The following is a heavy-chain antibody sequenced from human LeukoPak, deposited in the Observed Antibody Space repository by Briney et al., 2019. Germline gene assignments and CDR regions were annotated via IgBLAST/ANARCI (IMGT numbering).Heavy chain of an antibody. J-gene: IGHJ6*02. Sequence: GGSLRLPCAASGFTFSSYWMSWVRQAPGKGLEWVANIKQDGSEKYYVDSVKGRFTISRDNAKNSLYLQMNSLRAEDTAVYYCARGGGSYSNTPAYYYYYGMDVWGQGTTVTVSS. CDR2: IKQDGSEK. D-gene: IGHD1-26*01. V-gene: IGHV3-7*01. CDR3: ARGGGSYSNTPAYYYYYGMDV. CDR1: GFTFSSYW.